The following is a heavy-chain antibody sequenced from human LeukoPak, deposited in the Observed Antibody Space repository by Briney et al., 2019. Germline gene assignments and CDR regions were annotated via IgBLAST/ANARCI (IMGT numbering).Heavy chain of an antibody. V-gene: IGHV4-59*01. CDR1: GGSISSYY. CDR3: ARGVDYDNTYFQYGMDV. D-gene: IGHD3-9*01. Sequence: WETLSLTCTVSGGSISSYYWSWIRQPPGKGLEWIGYIYYTGSTNYNPSLKSRVTISVDTSKNQFSLKLNSVTAADTAVYYCARGVDYDNTYFQYGMDVWGRGTTVTVSS. CDR2: IYYTGST. J-gene: IGHJ6*02.